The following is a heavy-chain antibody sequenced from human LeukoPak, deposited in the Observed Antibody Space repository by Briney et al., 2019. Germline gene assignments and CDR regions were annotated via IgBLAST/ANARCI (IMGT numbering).Heavy chain of an antibody. CDR1: GFTVSSNY. Sequence: GGSLRLSCAASGFTVSSNYMSWVRQAPGKGLEWVSSISSSSSYIYYADSVKGRFTISRDNAKNSLYLQMNSLRAEDTAVYYCARDSVAGPFWGQGTLVTVSS. CDR3: ARDSVAGPF. J-gene: IGHJ1*01. CDR2: ISSSSSYI. D-gene: IGHD6-19*01. V-gene: IGHV3-21*01.